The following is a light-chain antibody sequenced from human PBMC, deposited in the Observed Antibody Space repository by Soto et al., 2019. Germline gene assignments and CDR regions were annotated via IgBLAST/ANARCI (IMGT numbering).Light chain of an antibody. Sequence: DVQLTQSPSSVSASIGDRVIITCRANQGINSKLAWYQQKSGKAPKLLIYAASSLQTGVPSRFSGSGSGTEFTLTISSLQSEDFAVYYCQQYNNWPYTFGQGTKLEIK. CDR2: AAS. V-gene: IGKV1-12*01. J-gene: IGKJ2*01. CDR1: QGINSK. CDR3: QQYNNWPYT.